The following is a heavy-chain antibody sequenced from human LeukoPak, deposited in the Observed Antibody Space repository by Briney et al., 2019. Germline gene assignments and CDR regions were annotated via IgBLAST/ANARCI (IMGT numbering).Heavy chain of an antibody. D-gene: IGHD1-1*01. J-gene: IGHJ4*02. CDR3: VRVAGTDATFDY. Sequence: GGSLRLSCAASGFTFSSYGMHWVRQAPGKGLEWVAVTWYDGSDKYYADSVKGRFTISRDNSKNTLYLQMNSLRAEDTAVYYCVRVAGTDATFDYWGQGTLVTVSS. CDR2: TWYDGSDK. CDR1: GFTFSSYG. V-gene: IGHV3-33*01.